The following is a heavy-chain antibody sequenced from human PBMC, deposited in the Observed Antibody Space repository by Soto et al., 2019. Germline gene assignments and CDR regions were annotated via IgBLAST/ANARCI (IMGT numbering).Heavy chain of an antibody. Sequence: QVQLVQSGAEVKKPGASVKVSCKASGYTFTSYGISWVRQAPGQGLEWMGWISAYNGNTNYAQKLQGRVTMTTDPSTSTAYMELRRLRSDDTAVYYSARAVLQSSWYFQGDYWGQGTLVTVSS. V-gene: IGHV1-18*01. CDR1: GYTFTSYG. CDR3: ARAVLQSSWYFQGDY. J-gene: IGHJ4*02. CDR2: ISAYNGNT. D-gene: IGHD6-13*01.